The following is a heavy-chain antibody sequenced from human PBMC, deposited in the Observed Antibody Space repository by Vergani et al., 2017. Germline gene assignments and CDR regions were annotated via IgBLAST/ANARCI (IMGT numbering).Heavy chain of an antibody. CDR3: ARDVSGSYYNYYMDV. J-gene: IGHJ6*03. CDR2: IKQNGSEK. Sequence: EVQLVESGGGLVQPGGSLRLSCAASGFTFSGFCMSWVRQAPGKGLEWVANIKQNGSEKNYVDSVKGRFTISRDNAKNSLYLQMNSLRAEDTAVYYCARDVSGSYYNYYMDVWGKGTTVTVSS. CDR1: GFTFSGFC. V-gene: IGHV3-7*01. D-gene: IGHD1-26*01.